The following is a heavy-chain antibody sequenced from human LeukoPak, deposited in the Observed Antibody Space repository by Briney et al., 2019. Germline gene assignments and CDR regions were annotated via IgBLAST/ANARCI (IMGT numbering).Heavy chain of an antibody. V-gene: IGHV3-33*01. D-gene: IGHD1-26*01. J-gene: IGHJ4*02. CDR2: IWYDGSNK. CDR3: ARGGPYSGSYFDY. CDR1: GFNFSSYG. Sequence: PGRSLRLSCAASGFNFSSYGMNWVRQAPGKGLEWVAGIWYDGSNKYYRESVKGRFTISRDNSKNTLYLQMNSLRGEDTAVFYCARGGPYSGSYFDYWGQGTLVTVSS.